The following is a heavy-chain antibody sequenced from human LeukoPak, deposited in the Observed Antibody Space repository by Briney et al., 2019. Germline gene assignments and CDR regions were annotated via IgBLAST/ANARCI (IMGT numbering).Heavy chain of an antibody. Sequence: QPGGSLRLSCAASGFTFSSYGMHWVRQAPGKGLEWVAVISYDGSNKYYADSVKGRFTISRDNSKNTLYLQMNSLRAEDTAVYYCATSQRTFGYWGQGTLVTVSS. D-gene: IGHD2-2*01. J-gene: IGHJ4*02. V-gene: IGHV3-30*03. CDR1: GFTFSSYG. CDR2: ISYDGSNK. CDR3: ATSQRTFGY.